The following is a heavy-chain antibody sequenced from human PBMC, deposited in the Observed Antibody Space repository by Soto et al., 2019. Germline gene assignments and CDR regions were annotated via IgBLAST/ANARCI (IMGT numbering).Heavy chain of an antibody. CDR3: ARVRTYYDPSGSLVF. J-gene: IGHJ4*02. Sequence: ASVKVSCKASGYTFTGYFMHWVRQAPGQGLEWMGWINPNSGDTKYAQKFQGRVTMTRDMSISTAYMELRRLTSDDTAVYYCARVRTYYDPSGSLVFWGQGTLVNVS. CDR2: INPNSGDT. V-gene: IGHV1-2*02. D-gene: IGHD3-22*01. CDR1: GYTFTGYF.